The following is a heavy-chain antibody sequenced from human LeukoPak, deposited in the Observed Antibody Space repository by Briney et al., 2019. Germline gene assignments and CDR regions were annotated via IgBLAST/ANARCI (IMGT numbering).Heavy chain of an antibody. J-gene: IGHJ6*02. V-gene: IGHV4-30-2*01. Sequence: SQTLSLTCTISGGSISSGGYYWSWIRQPPGKGLEWIGEINHSGSTNYNPSLKSRVTISVDTSKNQFSLKLSSVTAADTAVYYCARLKGGVLSGGDVWGQGTTVTVFS. CDR1: GGSISSGGYY. D-gene: IGHD1-14*01. CDR3: ARLKGGVLSGGDV. CDR2: INHSGST.